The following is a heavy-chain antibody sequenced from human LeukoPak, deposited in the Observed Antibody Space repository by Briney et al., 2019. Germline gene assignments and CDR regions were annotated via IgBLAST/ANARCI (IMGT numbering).Heavy chain of an antibody. CDR2: IYYSGST. Sequence: SETLSLTCTVSGGSISSYYWSWIRQPPGKGLEWIGYIYYSGSTNYNPSLKSRVIISVDTSKNQFSLKLSSVTAADTAVYYCASSGYYDFWGGYYGYMDVWGKGTTVTVSS. CDR3: ASSGYYDFWGGYYGYMDV. J-gene: IGHJ6*03. V-gene: IGHV4-59*01. D-gene: IGHD3-3*01. CDR1: GGSISSYY.